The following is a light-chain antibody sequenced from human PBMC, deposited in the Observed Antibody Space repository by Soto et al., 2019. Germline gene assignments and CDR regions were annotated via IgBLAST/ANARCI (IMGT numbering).Light chain of an antibody. CDR2: GAS. Sequence: EIVLTQSPGTLSLSPGERATLSCRASQSVNNNYLAWYQQKPGQAPRHLIYGASSRATGIPDRFSGSGAGTDFTLTISRLEPEEFAVDYCQQYGSSQYTFGQGTKLEIK. J-gene: IGKJ2*01. CDR1: QSVNNNY. CDR3: QQYGSSQYT. V-gene: IGKV3-20*01.